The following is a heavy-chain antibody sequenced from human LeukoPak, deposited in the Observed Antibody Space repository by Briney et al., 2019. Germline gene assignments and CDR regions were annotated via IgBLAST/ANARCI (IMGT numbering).Heavy chain of an antibody. CDR2: ISGSGGST. CDR3: AKEYSITIFGVVQNFPIGY. V-gene: IGHV3-23*01. D-gene: IGHD3-3*01. CDR1: GFTFSSYA. Sequence: GGSLRLSCAASGFTFSSYAMSWVRQAPGKGLEWVSAISGSGGSTYYADSVKGRFTISRDNSKNTLYPQMNSLRAEDTAVYYCAKEYSITIFGVVQNFPIGYWGQGTLVTVSS. J-gene: IGHJ4*02.